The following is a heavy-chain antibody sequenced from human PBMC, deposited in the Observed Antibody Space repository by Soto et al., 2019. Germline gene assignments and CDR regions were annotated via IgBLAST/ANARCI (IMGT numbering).Heavy chain of an antibody. J-gene: IGHJ1*01. D-gene: IGHD1-1*01. Sequence: GGSLRLSCAASGFTFSSCWMHWVRQAPQRGLVWVSCISEDGSKTKYADSVTGRFTISRDNAKSTLYLQMDNLRAEDTAVYYCAKFCREGTFYPNWGQGTLVTVSS. CDR1: GFTFSSCW. CDR3: AKFCREGTFYPN. V-gene: IGHV3-74*01. CDR2: ISEDGSKT.